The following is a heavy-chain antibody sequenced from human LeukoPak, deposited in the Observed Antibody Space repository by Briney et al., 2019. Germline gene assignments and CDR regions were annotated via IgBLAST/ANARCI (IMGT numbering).Heavy chain of an antibody. Sequence: LSLTCAVYGGSFSGYYWSWIRQPPGKGLEWVSVIYSGGTTYYADSVKGRFTISRDNSKNTLYLQMNSLGDEDTAVYYCARELHLGQGTLVTVSS. CDR2: IYSGGTT. V-gene: IGHV3-53*05. J-gene: IGHJ4*02. CDR1: GGSFSGYY. CDR3: ARELH.